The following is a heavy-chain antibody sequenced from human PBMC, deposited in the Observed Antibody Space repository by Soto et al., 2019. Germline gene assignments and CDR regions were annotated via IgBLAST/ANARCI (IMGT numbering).Heavy chain of an antibody. CDR3: GGGVSRRVSGYYYLVNGSLAY. D-gene: IGHD3-22*01. Sequence: PETLCLTCTVSGDSVTTSYWFWIRQPPRKGLEWIGVVNFSGNTNYNPSPKSRVTISVDTSKNQFSLKLSSVTAADTAVYYCGGGVSRRVSGYYYLVNGSLAYRGQGTLV. V-gene: IGHV4-59*02. CDR2: VNFSGNT. J-gene: IGHJ1*01. CDR1: GDSVTTSY.